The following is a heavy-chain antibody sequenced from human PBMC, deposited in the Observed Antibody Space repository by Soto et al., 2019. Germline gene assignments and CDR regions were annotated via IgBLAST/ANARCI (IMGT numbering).Heavy chain of an antibody. CDR3: ANISWGGYTSSSDDAFDF. D-gene: IGHD6-6*01. CDR2: IYPGDSDT. CDR1: GYSFTSYW. Sequence: GDSLKISCKGSGYSFTSYWIGWVRQMPGKGLEWMGIIYPGDSDTRYSPSFQGQVTISADKSISTAYLQWSSLKASDTAMYYCANISWGGYTSSSDDAFDFWGKATLGTVSS. V-gene: IGHV5-51*01. J-gene: IGHJ3*01.